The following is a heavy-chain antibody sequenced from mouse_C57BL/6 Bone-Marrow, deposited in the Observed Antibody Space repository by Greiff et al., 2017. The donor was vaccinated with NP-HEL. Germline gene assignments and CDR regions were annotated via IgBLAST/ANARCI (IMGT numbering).Heavy chain of an antibody. CDR1: GFSLSTFGMG. V-gene: IGHV8-8*01. D-gene: IGHD1-1*01. CDR2: IWWDDDK. J-gene: IGHJ1*03. Sequence: QVTLKESGPGILQPSQTLSLTCSFSGFSLSTFGMGVGWIRQPSGKGLEWLAHIWWDDDKYCNPALKSRLTISKDTSKNQVFLKIANVDTADTATYYCARRPLYYYGSSYWYFDVWGTGTTVTVSS. CDR3: ARRPLYYYGSSYWYFDV.